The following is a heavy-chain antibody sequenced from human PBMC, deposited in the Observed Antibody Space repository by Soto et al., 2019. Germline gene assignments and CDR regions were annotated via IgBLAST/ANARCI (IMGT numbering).Heavy chain of an antibody. D-gene: IGHD3-3*01. CDR3: ARHSSWSGYYNYYYYYMDV. CDR1: GGSIRSSSYY. Sequence: SETLSLTCTVSGGSIRSSSYYWGWIRQPPGKGLEWIGSINYSGSTYYNPSLKSRVTISVDTSKNQFSLKLSAVTAAGTAVYYCARHSSWSGYYNYYYYYMDVWGKGTTVTVSS. V-gene: IGHV4-39*01. J-gene: IGHJ6*03. CDR2: INYSGST.